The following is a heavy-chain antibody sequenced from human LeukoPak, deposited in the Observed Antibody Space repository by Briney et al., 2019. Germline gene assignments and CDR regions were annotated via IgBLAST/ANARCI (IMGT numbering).Heavy chain of an antibody. Sequence: PSETLSLTCAVYGGSFSGYYWSCIRQPPGKGLEWIGEINHSGSTNYNPSLKSRVTISVDTSKNQFSLKLSSVTAADTAVYYCARAPFSSGWYSTWGQGTMVTVSS. V-gene: IGHV4-34*01. CDR2: INHSGST. J-gene: IGHJ3*01. D-gene: IGHD6-19*01. CDR3: ARAPFSSGWYST. CDR1: GGSFSGYY.